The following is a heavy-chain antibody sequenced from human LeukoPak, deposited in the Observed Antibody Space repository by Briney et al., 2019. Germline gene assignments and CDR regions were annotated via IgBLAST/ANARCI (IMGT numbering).Heavy chain of an antibody. CDR2: IYHSGSP. D-gene: IGHD3-3*01. J-gene: IGHJ4*02. CDR3: ARPISSQGYFGVVID. Sequence: SETLSHTCAVSGYSISSASYWGWIRQPPGKGLEWIGNIYHSGSPYYNPSLKSRVTISVDTSKNQFSLKLSSVTAADTAVYYCARPISSQGYFGVVIDWGQGTLVTVSS. CDR1: GYSISSASY. V-gene: IGHV4-38-2*01.